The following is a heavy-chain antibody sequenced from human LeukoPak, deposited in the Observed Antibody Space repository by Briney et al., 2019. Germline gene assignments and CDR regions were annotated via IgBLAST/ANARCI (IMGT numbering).Heavy chain of an antibody. CDR3: ARLWGSPPLDAFDI. Sequence: KSSGTLSLTCAVSGGSISSSNWWSWVRQPPGKGLEWIGEIYHSGSTYYNPSLKSRVTISVDTSKNQFSLKLSSVTAADTAVYYCARLWGSPPLDAFDIWGQGTMVTVSS. CDR2: IYHSGST. D-gene: IGHD3-10*01. J-gene: IGHJ3*02. CDR1: GGSISSSNW. V-gene: IGHV4-4*02.